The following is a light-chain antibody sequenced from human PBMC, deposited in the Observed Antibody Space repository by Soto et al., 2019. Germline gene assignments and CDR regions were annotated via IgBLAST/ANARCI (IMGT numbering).Light chain of an antibody. CDR1: QGISSY. Sequence: DIRLNLSPSFLSASKRDRVTITCRASQGISSYLAWYQQKPGKAPKLLIYAASTLQSGVPSRFSGSGSGTEFTLTISSLQPDDFATYYCQHYNSYSEAFGQGTNVDIK. V-gene: IGKV1-9*01. CDR2: AAS. CDR3: QHYNSYSEA. J-gene: IGKJ1*01.